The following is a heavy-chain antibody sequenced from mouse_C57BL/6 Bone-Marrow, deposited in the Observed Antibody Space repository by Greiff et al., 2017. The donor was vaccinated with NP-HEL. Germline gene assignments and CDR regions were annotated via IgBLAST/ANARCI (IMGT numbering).Heavy chain of an antibody. Sequence: EVQLQQSGAELVRPGASVKLSCTASGFNIKDDYMPWVKQRPEQGLEWIGWIDPENGDTEYASKFQGKATITADTSSNTAYLQLSSLTSEDTAVYYCTPIYYDYDVRAMDYWGQGTSVTVSA. CDR3: TPIYYDYDVRAMDY. D-gene: IGHD2-4*01. CDR2: IDPENGDT. CDR1: GFNIKDDY. V-gene: IGHV14-4*01. J-gene: IGHJ4*01.